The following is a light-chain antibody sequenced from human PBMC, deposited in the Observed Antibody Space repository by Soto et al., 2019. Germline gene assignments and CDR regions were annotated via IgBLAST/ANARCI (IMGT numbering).Light chain of an antibody. J-gene: IGLJ1*01. CDR1: SSDLGANNY. V-gene: IGLV2-8*01. Sequence: QSALTQPPSASGSPGQSLTISCTGTSSDLGANNYVSWYQHHPGKAPKLIIYEVFKRPSGVPDRFSGSKSGNMASLTVSGLQAEDEADYYCTSYADRSYLFGTGTKLTVL. CDR3: TSYADRSYL. CDR2: EVF.